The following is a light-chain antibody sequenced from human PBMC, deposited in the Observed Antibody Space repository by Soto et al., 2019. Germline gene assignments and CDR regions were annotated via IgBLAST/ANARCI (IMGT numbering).Light chain of an antibody. V-gene: IGKV1-13*02. CDR3: QQRSNWPIT. Sequence: IQMTQSPSSLSASVGDRVTITCRASQGINNYLAWYQQKPGKAPKLLIYDASSLESGVPSRFSGSGSGTEFTLTISSLEPEDFAVYYCQQRSNWPITFGQGTRLEI. CDR1: QGINNY. J-gene: IGKJ5*01. CDR2: DAS.